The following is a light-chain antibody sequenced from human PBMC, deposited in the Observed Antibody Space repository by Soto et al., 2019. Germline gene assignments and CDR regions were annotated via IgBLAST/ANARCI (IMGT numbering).Light chain of an antibody. J-gene: IGLJ1*01. CDR2: NNN. CDR3: AAWDDSLNGYG. V-gene: IGLV1-44*01. CDR1: SSNIGTNA. Sequence: QSALTQPPSASGTPGQRVTISCSGGSSNIGTNAVNWYQQLPGTAPKLLIYNNNQRPSGVPDRFSGSKSGISASLAISGLQSEYEADYYCAAWDDSLNGYGFGTGTKVAVL.